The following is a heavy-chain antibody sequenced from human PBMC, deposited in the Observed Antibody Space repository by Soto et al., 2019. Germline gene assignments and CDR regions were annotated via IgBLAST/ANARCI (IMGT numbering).Heavy chain of an antibody. CDR3: ARDRPVSSGYSGDYGMDV. CDR1: GFTFSSYG. V-gene: IGHV3-33*01. CDR2: IWYDGSNK. J-gene: IGHJ6*02. D-gene: IGHD3-22*01. Sequence: QVQLVESGGGVVQPGRSLRLSCAASGFTFSSYGMHWVRQAPGKGLEWVAVIWYDGSNKYYADSVKGRFTISRDNSNNTLYLQMNSLRAEDTAVYYCARDRPVSSGYSGDYGMDVWGQGTTVPVSS.